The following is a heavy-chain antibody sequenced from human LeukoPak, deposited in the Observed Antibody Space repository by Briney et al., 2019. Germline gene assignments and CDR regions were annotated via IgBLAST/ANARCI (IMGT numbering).Heavy chain of an antibody. Sequence: GGSLRLSCAASGFTFSNYAMSWVRQAPGKGLEWVSTISGSGGSTYYADSVKGRFTISRDNSKNTLYLQMNSLRAEDTAVYYCAKQGLTTRTPSDYWGQGTLVTVSS. CDR3: AKQGLTTRTPSDY. V-gene: IGHV3-23*01. D-gene: IGHD4-17*01. CDR1: GFTFSNYA. CDR2: ISGSGGST. J-gene: IGHJ4*02.